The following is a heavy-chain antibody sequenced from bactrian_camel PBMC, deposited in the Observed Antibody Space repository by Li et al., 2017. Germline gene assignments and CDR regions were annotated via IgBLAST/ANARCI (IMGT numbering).Heavy chain of an antibody. D-gene: IGHD3*01. J-gene: IGHJ6*01. CDR2: FDAGGGT. Sequence: HVQLVESGGGLVQPGGSLRLSCAASRITASTNCMGWFRQAAGKEREGVAGFDAGGGTRYADSAKGRFTISQDSAKKTLYLQMSSLKPDDTAVYYCAANNPGLFGNWGQGTQVTVS. CDR3: AANNPGLFGN. V-gene: IGHV3S53*01. CDR1: RITASTNC.